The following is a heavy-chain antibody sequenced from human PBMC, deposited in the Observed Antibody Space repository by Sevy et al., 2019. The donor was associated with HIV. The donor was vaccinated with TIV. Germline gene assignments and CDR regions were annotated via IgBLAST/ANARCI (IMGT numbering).Heavy chain of an antibody. V-gene: IGHV3-21*01. CDR1: GFTFSSYS. Sequence: GSLRLSCAASGFTFSSYSMNWVRQAPGKGLEWVSSISSSSSYIYYADSVKGRFTISRDNAKNSLYLQMNSLRAEDTAVYYCARDAVNIVVVPAAIRYYYYYMDVWGKGTTVTVSS. J-gene: IGHJ6*03. D-gene: IGHD2-2*01. CDR2: ISSSSSYI. CDR3: ARDAVNIVVVPAAIRYYYYYMDV.